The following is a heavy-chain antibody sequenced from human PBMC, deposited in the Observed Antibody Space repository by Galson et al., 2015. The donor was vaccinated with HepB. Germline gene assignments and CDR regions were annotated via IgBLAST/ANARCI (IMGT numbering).Heavy chain of an antibody. CDR1: GDSASSKSAA. D-gene: IGHD2-15*01. CDR2: TYYRSKWYS. CDR3: ARVVAAFGRDDAFDI. J-gene: IGHJ3*02. V-gene: IGHV6-1*01. Sequence: CAISGDSASSKSAAWNWIRQSPSRGLEWLGRTYYRSKWYSDYAVSVKSRITINPDTSKNQFSLQLNSVTPEDTAVYYCARVVAAFGRDDAFDIWGQGTVVTISS.